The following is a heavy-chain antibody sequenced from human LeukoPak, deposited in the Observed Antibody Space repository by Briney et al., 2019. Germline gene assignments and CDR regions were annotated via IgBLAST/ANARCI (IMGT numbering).Heavy chain of an antibody. J-gene: IGHJ3*02. D-gene: IGHD2-2*01. CDR1: GGSISSYY. Sequence: SETLSLTCTVSGGSISSYYWSWIRQPPGKGLEWIGYIYYGGSTNYNPSLKSRVTISVDTSKNQFSLKLRSVTAADTAVYYCARVRVPAATKRGAFDIWGQGTMVTVSS. V-gene: IGHV4-59*01. CDR2: IYYGGST. CDR3: ARVRVPAATKRGAFDI.